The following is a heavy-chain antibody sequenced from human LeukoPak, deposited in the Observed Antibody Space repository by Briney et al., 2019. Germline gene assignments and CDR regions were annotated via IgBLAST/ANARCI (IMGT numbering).Heavy chain of an antibody. CDR1: GGSFSGYY. V-gene: IGHV4-34*01. D-gene: IGHD3-16*01. Sequence: SETLSLTCAVYGGSFSGYYWSWIRQPPGKELEWIGEINHSGSTNYNPSLKSRVTISVDTSKNQFSLKLSSVTAEDTAVYYCARGPHKWGSLPLPLDYWGQGTLVTVSS. J-gene: IGHJ4*02. CDR3: ARGPHKWGSLPLPLDY. CDR2: INHSGST.